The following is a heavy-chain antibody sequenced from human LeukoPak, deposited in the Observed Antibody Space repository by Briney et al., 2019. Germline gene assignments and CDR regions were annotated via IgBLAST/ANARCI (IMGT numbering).Heavy chain of an antibody. Sequence: ASVKVSCKASGYTFTSYYMHWVRQAPGQGLEWMGIINPSGGSTSYAQKFQGRVTMTRDTSTSTVYMELSSLRSEDTAVYYCARDIYSNYGSDYGMDVRGQGTTVTVSS. J-gene: IGHJ6*02. CDR1: GYTFTSYY. CDR2: INPSGGST. V-gene: IGHV1-46*01. D-gene: IGHD4-11*01. CDR3: ARDIYSNYGSDYGMDV.